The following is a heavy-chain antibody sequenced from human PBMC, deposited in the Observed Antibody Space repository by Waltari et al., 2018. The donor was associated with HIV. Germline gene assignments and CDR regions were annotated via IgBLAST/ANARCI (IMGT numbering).Heavy chain of an antibody. Sequence: QVQLQESGPGLVKPSETLSLTCTVSGGSISSYYWRWIRQPAGKGLEWIGRIYTSGSTNYNPSLKSRVTMSVDTSKNQFSLKLSSVTAADTAVYYCARGGDYYGSGSHHYYYYGMDVWGQGTTVTVSS. D-gene: IGHD3-10*01. V-gene: IGHV4-4*07. J-gene: IGHJ6*02. CDR2: IYTSGST. CDR1: GGSISSYY. CDR3: ARGGDYYGSGSHHYYYYGMDV.